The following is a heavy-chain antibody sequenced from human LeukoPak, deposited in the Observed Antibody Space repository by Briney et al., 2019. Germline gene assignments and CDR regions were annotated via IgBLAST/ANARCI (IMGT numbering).Heavy chain of an antibody. CDR1: GGTFSSYA. D-gene: IGHD3-22*01. CDR2: IIPILGIA. J-gene: IGHJ4*02. V-gene: IGHV1-69*04. CDR3: ARGGLSGYYQYFDY. Sequence: ASVTVSCKASGGTFSSYAISWVRQAPGQGLEWMGRIIPILGIANYAQKFQGRVTITADKSTSTAYMELSSLRSEDTAVYYCARGGLSGYYQYFDYWGQGTLVTVSS.